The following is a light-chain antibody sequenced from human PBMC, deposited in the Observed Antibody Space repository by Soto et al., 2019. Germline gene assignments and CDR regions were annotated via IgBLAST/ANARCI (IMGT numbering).Light chain of an antibody. V-gene: IGKV1-9*01. CDR1: QDINTY. J-gene: IGKJ5*01. CDR2: AAS. Sequence: DIQLTQSPSFLSPSVGDRVTITCRASQDINTYLAWYQQKPGKAPKLLIFAASTLQNGVPSRFSGSGSGTEFTGTITSLQPEDFASYYCQQRKSYPVTFGQGTRLEIK. CDR3: QQRKSYPVT.